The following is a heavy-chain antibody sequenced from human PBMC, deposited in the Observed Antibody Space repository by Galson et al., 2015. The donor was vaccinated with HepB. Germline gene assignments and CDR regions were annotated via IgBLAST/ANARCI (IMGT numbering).Heavy chain of an antibody. Sequence: SLRLSCAASEFSIISYNMNWVRQAPGKGLEWVSSITSSSSFIYYADSVKGRFTISRDNAKNSLYLQMNGLRAEDTAIYYCARDLSAIDYYYGMDVWGQGTTVTVSS. D-gene: IGHD2-21*01. CDR2: ITSSSSFI. CDR1: EFSIISYN. J-gene: IGHJ6*02. CDR3: ARDLSAIDYYYGMDV. V-gene: IGHV3-21*01.